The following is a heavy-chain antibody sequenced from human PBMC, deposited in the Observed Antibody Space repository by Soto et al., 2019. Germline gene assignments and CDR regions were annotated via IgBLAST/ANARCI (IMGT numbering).Heavy chain of an antibody. J-gene: IGHJ5*02. D-gene: IGHD3-3*01. V-gene: IGHV1-69*13. CDR3: ARFLRPLRFLEWLLSYNWFDP. Sequence: SVKVSCKASGGTFSSYAISWVRQAPGQGLEWMGGIIPIFGTANYAQKFQGRVTITADESTSTAYMELSSLRSEDTAVYYCARFLRPLRFLEWLLSYNWFDPWGQGTLVTVSS. CDR2: IIPIFGTA. CDR1: GGTFSSYA.